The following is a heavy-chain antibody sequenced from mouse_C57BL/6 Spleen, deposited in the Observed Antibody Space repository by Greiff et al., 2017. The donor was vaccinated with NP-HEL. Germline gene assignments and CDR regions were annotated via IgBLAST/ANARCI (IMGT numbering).Heavy chain of an antibody. Sequence: VQLQQSGPELVKPGASVKISCKASGYAFSSSWMNWVKQRPGKGLEWIGRIYPGDGDTNYNGKFKGKATLTADKSSSTAYMQLSSLTSEDSAVYFCARQDDDYGNYGYFDVWGTGTTVTVSS. CDR2: IYPGDGDT. V-gene: IGHV1-82*01. D-gene: IGHD2-1*01. CDR3: ARQDDDYGNYGYFDV. J-gene: IGHJ1*03. CDR1: GYAFSSSW.